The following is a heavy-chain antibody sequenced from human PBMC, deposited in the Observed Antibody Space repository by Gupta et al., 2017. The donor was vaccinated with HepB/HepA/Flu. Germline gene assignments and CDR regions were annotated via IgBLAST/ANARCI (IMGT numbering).Heavy chain of an antibody. J-gene: IGHJ6*02. CDR3: ARAPYADYGLDV. D-gene: IGHD2-2*01. CDR2: MYYTGST. CDR1: GGSMSGYY. Sequence: QVQLQESGPGLVKPSETLSLTCTVSGGSMSGYYWTWMRQPPGKELEWIGYMYYTGSTNYNPSLKSRVAVFVDTSKNQFSLRLSSVNAADTAVYFCARAPYADYGLDVWGQGTTVTVSS. V-gene: IGHV4-59*01.